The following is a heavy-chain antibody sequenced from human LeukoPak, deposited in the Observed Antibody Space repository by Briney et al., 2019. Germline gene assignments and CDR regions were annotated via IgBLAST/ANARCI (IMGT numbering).Heavy chain of an antibody. J-gene: IGHJ3*02. D-gene: IGHD6-13*01. CDR2: IRYDGSDK. CDR1: GFTFSTYG. V-gene: IGHV3-30*02. Sequence: PGGSLRLSCSASGFTFSTYGMHWVRQAPGKGLEWVAFIRYDGSDKYYADSVKGRFTISRDNSKNTVYLQMNSLRAEDTAVYYCARDEKQLEAFDIWGQGTMVTVSS. CDR3: ARDEKQLEAFDI.